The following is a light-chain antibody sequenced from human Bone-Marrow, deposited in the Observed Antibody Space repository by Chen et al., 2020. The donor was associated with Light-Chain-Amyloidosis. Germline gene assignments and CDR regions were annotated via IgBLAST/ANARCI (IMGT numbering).Light chain of an antibody. CDR2: DDS. Sequence: SSVLTNPTSVSAAPGHTATLACGGNNIGSTSVHWYQQPPGQAPLLVVYDDSDRTSGIPERLSGSNSENTATLTISRVEAEDKADYYCQLWDRSSDRSVFGGGTKLTVL. J-gene: IGLJ3*02. CDR3: QLWDRSSDRSV. V-gene: IGLV3-21*02. CDR1: NIGSTS.